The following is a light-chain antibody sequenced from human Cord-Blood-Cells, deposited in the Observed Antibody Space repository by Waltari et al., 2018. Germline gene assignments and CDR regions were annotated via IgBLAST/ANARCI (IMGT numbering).Light chain of an antibody. CDR1: HSLLHSNGYNY. CDR3: MQALQTPFT. Sequence: DIVMTQSPLSLHVTPGKPASISCRSSHSLLHSNGYNYLDWYLQKPGQSPQLLIYLGSNRASGVPDRFSGSGSGTDFTLKISRVEAEDVGVYYCMQALQTPFTFGPGTKVDIK. J-gene: IGKJ3*01. CDR2: LGS. V-gene: IGKV2-28*01.